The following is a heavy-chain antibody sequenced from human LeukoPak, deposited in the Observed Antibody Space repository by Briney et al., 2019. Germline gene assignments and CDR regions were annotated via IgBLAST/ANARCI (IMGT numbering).Heavy chain of an antibody. D-gene: IGHD3-22*01. CDR3: ATFLNYYPTHSTSHYLDV. CDR1: GFTFSSYA. V-gene: IGHV3-30*04. J-gene: IGHJ6*03. Sequence: GGSLRLSCVASGFTFSSYAMHWVRQAPGKGLEWVAVISYDGSNKYYADPLKGRFTISRDNSKNTLFLQLDSLRAEDTAIYYCATFLNYYPTHSTSHYLDVWGNGTTVTVSS. CDR2: ISYDGSNK.